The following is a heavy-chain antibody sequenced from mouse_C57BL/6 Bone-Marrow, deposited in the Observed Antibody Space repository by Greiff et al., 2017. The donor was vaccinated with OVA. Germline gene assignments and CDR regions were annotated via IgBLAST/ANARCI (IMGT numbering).Heavy chain of an antibody. V-gene: IGHV5-9-1*02. CDR3: TRVYSNYEYYAMDY. CDR2: ISSGGDYI. D-gene: IGHD2-5*01. CDR1: GFTFSSYA. Sequence: EVKLMESGEGLVKPGGSLKLSCAASGFTFSSYAMSWVRQTPEKRLEWVAYISSGGDYIYYADTVMGRFTISRDNARNTRYLQMSSLKSEDTAMYYCTRVYSNYEYYAMDYWGQGTSVTVSS. J-gene: IGHJ4*01.